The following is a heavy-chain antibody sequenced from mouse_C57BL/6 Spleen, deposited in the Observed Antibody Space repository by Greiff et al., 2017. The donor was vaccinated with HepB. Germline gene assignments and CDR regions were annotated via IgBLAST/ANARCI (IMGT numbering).Heavy chain of an antibody. J-gene: IGHJ3*01. D-gene: IGHD2-1*01. CDR2: INPNNGGT. CDR3: ARSQSYGNSSWFAY. Sequence: VQLQQSGPELVKPGASVKIPCKASGYTFTDYNMDWVKQSHGKSLEWIGDINPNNGGTIYNQKFKGKATLTVDKSSSTAYMELRSLTSEDTAVYYCARSQSYGNSSWFAYWGQGTLVTVSA. V-gene: IGHV1-18*01. CDR1: GYTFTDYN.